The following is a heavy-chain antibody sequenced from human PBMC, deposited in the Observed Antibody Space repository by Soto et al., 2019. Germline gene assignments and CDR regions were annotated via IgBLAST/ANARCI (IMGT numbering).Heavy chain of an antibody. CDR2: IYPGDSDT. J-gene: IGHJ4*02. Sequence: GESLKISCKGSGYSFTSYWIGWVRQMPGKGLEWMGIIYPGDSDTRYSPSFQGQVTISADKSISTAYLQWSSLKASDTAMYYCARQYSSSWRPSGDFDYWGQGTLVTVSS. V-gene: IGHV5-51*01. CDR3: ARQYSSSWRPSGDFDY. D-gene: IGHD6-13*01. CDR1: GYSFTSYW.